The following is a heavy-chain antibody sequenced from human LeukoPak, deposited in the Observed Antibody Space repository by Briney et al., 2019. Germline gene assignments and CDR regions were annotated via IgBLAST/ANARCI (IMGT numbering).Heavy chain of an antibody. CDR2: IIPIFGTA. CDR3: ARNGPQGGRLRGYFDL. CDR1: GGTFSSYA. Sequence: ASVKVPCKASGGTFSSYAISWVRQAPGQGLEWMGGIIPIFGTANYAQKFQGRVTITTDESTSTAYMELSSLRSEDTAVYYCARNGPQGGRLRGYFDLWGRGTLVTVSS. J-gene: IGHJ2*01. V-gene: IGHV1-69*05. D-gene: IGHD2-15*01.